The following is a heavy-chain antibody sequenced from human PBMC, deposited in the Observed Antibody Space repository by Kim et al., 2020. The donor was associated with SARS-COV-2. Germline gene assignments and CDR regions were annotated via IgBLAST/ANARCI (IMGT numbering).Heavy chain of an antibody. J-gene: IGHJ4*02. D-gene: IGHD3-16*02. CDR3: NVMITFGGVIVIGY. Sequence: AAPVKGRFTISRDDSKNTAYLQMNSLKTEDTAVYYCNVMITFGGVIVIGYWGQGTLVTVSS. V-gene: IGHV3-73*01.